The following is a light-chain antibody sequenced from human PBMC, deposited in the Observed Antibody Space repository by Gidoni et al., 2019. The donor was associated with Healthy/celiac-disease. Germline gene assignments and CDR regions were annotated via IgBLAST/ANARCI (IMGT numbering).Light chain of an antibody. V-gene: IGLV3-1*01. Sequence: SYALTQPPSVSVSPGQTASITCSGDKLGDKYACWYQQKPGQSPVLVIYQDSKRPSGIPERFSGSNSGNTATLTISGTQAMDEADYYCQAWDSSTASVVFGGGTKLTV. CDR1: KLGDKY. CDR2: QDS. J-gene: IGLJ2*01. CDR3: QAWDSSTASVV.